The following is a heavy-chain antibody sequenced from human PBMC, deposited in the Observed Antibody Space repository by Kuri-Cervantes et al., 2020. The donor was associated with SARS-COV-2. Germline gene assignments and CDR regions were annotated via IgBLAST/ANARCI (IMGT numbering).Heavy chain of an antibody. J-gene: IGHJ4*02. CDR2: ISYDGSNK. CDR3: ARDNSGSYHTIDY. Sequence: GRSLRLSCAASGFTFSSYAMHWVRQAPGKGLEWVAVISYDGSNKYYADSVKGRFTISRDNSKNTLYLQMNSLRAEDTAVYYCARDNSGSYHTIDYWGQGTLVNVSS. CDR1: GFTFSSYA. D-gene: IGHD1-26*01. V-gene: IGHV3-30*04.